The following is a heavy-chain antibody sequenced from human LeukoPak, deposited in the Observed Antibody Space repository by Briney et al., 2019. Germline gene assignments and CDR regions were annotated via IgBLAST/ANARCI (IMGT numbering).Heavy chain of an antibody. CDR3: ARRGAFNALNC. CDR2: IHYSGSA. Sequence: SETLSLTCTVFGASIDSDHWNWIRQPPGKGLEWIGYIHYSGSAHYNPSLQSRLTMSVDTSKSQFSLKLRSVTAADTAVYYCARRGAFNALNCWGRGTLVTVSS. V-gene: IGHV4-59*08. CDR1: GASIDSDH. D-gene: IGHD2-15*01. J-gene: IGHJ4*02.